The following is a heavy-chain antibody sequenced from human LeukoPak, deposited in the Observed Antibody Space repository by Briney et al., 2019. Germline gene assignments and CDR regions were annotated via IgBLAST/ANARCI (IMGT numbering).Heavy chain of an antibody. J-gene: IGHJ4*02. Sequence: SQTLSLTCAISGDSVASNNGAWNWIRQSPSRGLEWLGRTYYRSKWYDDYAESMKGRITISPDTSKNQFSLHVYAVTPEDTAVYYCARDVGTSGWHTFDYWGQGTLVTVSS. V-gene: IGHV6-1*01. CDR2: TYYRSKWYD. CDR1: GDSVASNNGA. CDR3: ARDVGTSGWHTFDY. D-gene: IGHD6-19*01.